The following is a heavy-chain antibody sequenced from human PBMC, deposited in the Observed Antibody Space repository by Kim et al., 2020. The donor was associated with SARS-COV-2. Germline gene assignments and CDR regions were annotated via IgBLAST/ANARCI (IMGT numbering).Heavy chain of an antibody. Sequence: GGSLRLSCTSSGFTFSNYDMHWVRQAPGKGLEWMAGISSDGSSESYADSVKGRFSISRDNARNTLFLQMYSLTLEDTAVYYCANVAGIQSLLMDVWGQGTTVTVSS. J-gene: IGHJ6*02. V-gene: IGHV3-30*18. D-gene: IGHD2-21*01. CDR2: ISSDGSSE. CDR3: ANVAGIQSLLMDV. CDR1: GFTFSNYD.